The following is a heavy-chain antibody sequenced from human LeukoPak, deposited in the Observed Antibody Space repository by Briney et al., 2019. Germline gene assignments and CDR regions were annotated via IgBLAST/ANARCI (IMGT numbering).Heavy chain of an antibody. CDR3: AISVGSGWYGGYH. V-gene: IGHV3-66*01. D-gene: IGHD6-19*01. CDR1: RFTFSSYW. Sequence: GGSLRLSCAASRFTFSSYWMHWVRQGPGKGLVWVSVIYSGGSTYYADSVKGRFTISRDNSKNTLYLQMNSLRAEDTAVYYCAISVGSGWYGGYHWGQGTLVTVSS. CDR2: IYSGGST. J-gene: IGHJ5*02.